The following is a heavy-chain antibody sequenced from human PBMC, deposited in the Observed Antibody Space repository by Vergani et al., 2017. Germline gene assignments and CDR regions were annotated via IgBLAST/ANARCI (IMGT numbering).Heavy chain of an antibody. D-gene: IGHD6-13*01. CDR2: ISSSGSTI. Sequence: EVQLVESGGGLVKPGGSLRLSCAASGFTFSSYSMNWVRQAPGKGLEWVSYISSSGSTIYYADSVKGRFTISRDNAKNSLYLQMNSLRAEDTAVYYCATHSSSWYAEYFQHWGQGTLVTVSS. J-gene: IGHJ1*01. V-gene: IGHV3-21*05. CDR3: ATHSSSWYAEYFQH. CDR1: GFTFSSYS.